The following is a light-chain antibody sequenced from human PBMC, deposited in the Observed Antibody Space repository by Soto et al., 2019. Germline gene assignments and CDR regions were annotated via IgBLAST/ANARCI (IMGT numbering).Light chain of an antibody. Sequence: QSVLTQSASVSGSPGQSITISCTGTSSDIGGYNLVSWYQHHPGKAPKLLIYEATKRPSGVSDRFSGSRSGNTASLTISPLQSEDEADYSCYSFAGSATFVFGGGTKLTVL. J-gene: IGLJ2*01. CDR2: EAT. CDR1: SSDIGGYNL. V-gene: IGLV2-23*02. CDR3: YSFAGSATFV.